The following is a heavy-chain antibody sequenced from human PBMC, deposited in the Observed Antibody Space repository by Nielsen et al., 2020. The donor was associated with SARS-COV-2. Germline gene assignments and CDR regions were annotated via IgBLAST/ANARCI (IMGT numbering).Heavy chain of an antibody. V-gene: IGHV3-9*01. CDR1: GFTFDDYA. CDR3: ARDWSRAFDV. J-gene: IGHJ3*01. CDR2: ISWNSGSI. Sequence: GRSLRLSCAASGFTFDDYAMHWVRQAPGKGLEWVSGISWNSGSIGYADSVKGRFTISRDNAKNSLYLQMNSLRVEDTAVYYCARDWSRAFDVWGQGTMVTVSS.